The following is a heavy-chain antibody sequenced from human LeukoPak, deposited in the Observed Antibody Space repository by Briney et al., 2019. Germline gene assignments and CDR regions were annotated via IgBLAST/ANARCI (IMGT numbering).Heavy chain of an antibody. Sequence: ATAKDSRKASRYTFTGYYMQCVRQASGQGLESMGCINPNSGGTNCTQNFQGRVTMDRDTSISTAYMERIRLRSDDTAVYYCARDLGGWARGYDPNKALGPQIAVAGTGFDYWGQGTLVTVSS. CDR3: ARDLGGWARGYDPNKALGPQIAVAGTGFDY. CDR2: INPNSGGT. CDR1: RYTFTGYY. V-gene: IGHV1-2*02. D-gene: IGHD6-19*01. J-gene: IGHJ4*02.